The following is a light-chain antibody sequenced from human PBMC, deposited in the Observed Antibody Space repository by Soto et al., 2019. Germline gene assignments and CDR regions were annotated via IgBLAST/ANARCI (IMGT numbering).Light chain of an antibody. Sequence: QSVLTQPPSVSGAPGQRITLACTGSNSNIGAGYDVHWYRQFPGAAPKLMIYEVSNRPSGVSNRFSGSKSGNTASLTISGLQAEDEADYYCSSYTSSSTLVVFGGGTKLTVL. CDR3: SSYTSSSTLVV. CDR2: EVS. J-gene: IGLJ2*01. V-gene: IGLV1-40*01. CDR1: NSNIGAGYD.